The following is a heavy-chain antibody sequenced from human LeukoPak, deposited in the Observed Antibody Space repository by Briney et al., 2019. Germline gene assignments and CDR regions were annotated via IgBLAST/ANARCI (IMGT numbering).Heavy chain of an antibody. CDR2: IYYSGST. V-gene: IGHV4-39*07. CDR1: GGSISSSSYY. J-gene: IGHJ5*02. D-gene: IGHD3-22*01. CDR3: ARDLLVVVKGYNWFDP. Sequence: SETLSLTCTVSGGSISSSSYYWGWIRQPPGKGLEWIGSIYYSGSTYYNPSLKSRVTISVGTSKNQFSLKLSSVTAADTAVYYCARDLLVVVKGYNWFDPWGQGTLVTVSS.